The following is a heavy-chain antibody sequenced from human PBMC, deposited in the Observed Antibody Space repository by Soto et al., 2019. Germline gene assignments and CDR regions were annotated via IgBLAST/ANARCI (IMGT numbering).Heavy chain of an antibody. D-gene: IGHD6-13*01. CDR1: GYSFTSYW. Sequence: GESLKISCKGSGYSFTSYWIGWLRQIPWKGLEWMGIIYPGDSDTRYSPSFQGQVTISADKSISNAYMQWSSLKASDTAMYYCARRVGSSWYYFDYWGQGTLVTVSS. CDR2: IYPGDSDT. V-gene: IGHV5-51*01. CDR3: ARRVGSSWYYFDY. J-gene: IGHJ4*02.